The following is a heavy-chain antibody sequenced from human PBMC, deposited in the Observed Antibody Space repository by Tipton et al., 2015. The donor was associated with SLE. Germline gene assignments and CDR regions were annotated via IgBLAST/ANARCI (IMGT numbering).Heavy chain of an antibody. CDR1: GFTFSSYA. D-gene: IGHD2-15*01. CDR2: ISSNGGST. J-gene: IGHJ3*02. V-gene: IGHV3-64*02. Sequence: SLRLSCSASGFTFSSYAMHWVRQAPGKGLEYVSAISSNGGSTYYADSVKGRFTISRDNSKNTLYLQMGSLRAEDMAVYYCAREGFDAFDIWGQGTMVTVSS. CDR3: AREGFDAFDI.